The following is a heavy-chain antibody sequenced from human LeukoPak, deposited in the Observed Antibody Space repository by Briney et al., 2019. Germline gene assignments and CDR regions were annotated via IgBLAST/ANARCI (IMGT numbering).Heavy chain of an antibody. CDR2: IYSGGTT. D-gene: IGHD5-24*01. CDR1: GFTVSSNY. J-gene: IGHJ4*02. Sequence: PGGSLRLSCEASGFTVSSNYMSWVRQAPGKGLEWVSVIYSGGTTYYADSVKGRFTISRDNSKNTLYLQMNSLRAEDTAVYYCARERRDGHKVYFDYWGQGTLVTVSS. CDR3: ARERRDGHKVYFDY. V-gene: IGHV3-53*01.